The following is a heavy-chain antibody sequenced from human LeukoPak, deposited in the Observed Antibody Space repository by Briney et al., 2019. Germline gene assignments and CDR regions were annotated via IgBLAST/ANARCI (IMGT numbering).Heavy chain of an antibody. CDR1: GFTFSSYG. CDR3: ARALGGSSTRYYYYYMDV. D-gene: IGHD2-2*01. J-gene: IGHJ6*03. Sequence: AGGSLRLSCAASGFTFSSYGMHWVRQAPGKGLEWVAFIRYDGSNKYYADSVKGRFTISRDNSKNTLYLQMNSLRAEDTAVCYCARALGGSSTRYYYYYMDVWGKGTTVTVSS. CDR2: IRYDGSNK. V-gene: IGHV3-30*02.